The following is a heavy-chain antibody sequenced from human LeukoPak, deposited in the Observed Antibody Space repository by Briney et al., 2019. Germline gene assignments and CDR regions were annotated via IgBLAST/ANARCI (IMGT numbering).Heavy chain of an antibody. CDR1: GGSIRRPGHY. CDR2: IYDSGSK. V-gene: IGHV4-39*01. D-gene: IGHD3-10*01. Sequence: SGTLSLSCTVSGGSIRRPGHYWGWIRHPPGKGLVWIGSIYDSGSKHHNPFLRRRLTISVGTPKHLFSLKQSPVTAAHAPVFYCARHTASGLYYFDYWGQGTLVTVSS. J-gene: IGHJ4*02. CDR3: ARHTASGLYYFDY.